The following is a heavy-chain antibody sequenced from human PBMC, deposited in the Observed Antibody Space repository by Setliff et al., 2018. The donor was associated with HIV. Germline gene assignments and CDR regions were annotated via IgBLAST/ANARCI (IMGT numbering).Heavy chain of an antibody. V-gene: IGHV4-39*07. CDR2: VYYTGKT. J-gene: IGHJ3*01. Sequence: SETLSLTCTVSGGSITSSSFYWAWIRQSPGKGLEWIGSVYYTGKTKYKPSLESRLTMSMDASESQFSLTLNSVTAADTAMYYCAREDSLVLVPAIMRGDGFDVWGQGTMVTVSS. CDR3: AREDSLVLVPAIMRGDGFDV. CDR1: GGSITSSSFY. D-gene: IGHD2-2*01.